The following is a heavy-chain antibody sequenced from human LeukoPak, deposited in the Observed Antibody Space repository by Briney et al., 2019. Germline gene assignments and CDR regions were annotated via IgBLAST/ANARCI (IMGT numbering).Heavy chain of an antibody. J-gene: IGHJ4*02. CDR1: GYTFTSYD. CDR3: ARGLTVTTRPAGY. Sequence: ASVKVSCTASGYTFTSYDINWVRQATGQGLEWMGWMNPNSGNTDYAQKFQGRVTMTRNTSISTAYMELSSLRSEDTAMYYCARGLTVTTRPAGYWGQGTLVTVSS. V-gene: IGHV1-8*01. D-gene: IGHD4-17*01. CDR2: MNPNSGNT.